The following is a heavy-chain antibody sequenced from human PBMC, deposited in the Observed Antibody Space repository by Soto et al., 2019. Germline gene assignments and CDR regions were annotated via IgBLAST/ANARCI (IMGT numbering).Heavy chain of an antibody. V-gene: IGHV3-23*01. Sequence: EVQLLESGGGLVQPGGSLRLSCAASGFTFSSYAMSWVRQAPGKGLEWVSAISGSGASTYYADSVKGRFTISRDNSKNTLYLQMNSLRAEDTAVYYCAKALLYGVTNGLRYYYYGMDVWGQGTTVTVSS. D-gene: IGHD4-17*01. CDR2: ISGSGAST. CDR1: GFTFSSYA. CDR3: AKALLYGVTNGLRYYYYGMDV. J-gene: IGHJ6*02.